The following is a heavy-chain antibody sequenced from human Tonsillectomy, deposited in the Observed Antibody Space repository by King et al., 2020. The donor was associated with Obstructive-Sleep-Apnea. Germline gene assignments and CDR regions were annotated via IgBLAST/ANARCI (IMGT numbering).Heavy chain of an antibody. CDR2: IYYSGST. Sequence: QLQESGPGLVKPSQTLSLTCTVSGGSISSGGYYWRWIRQHPGKGLEWIGYIYYSGSTYSNPSLKSRVTILVDTSKNEFSLRLTSVTAADTAVYYCARADWLDPWGQGILVIVSS. CDR3: ARADWLDP. J-gene: IGHJ5*02. V-gene: IGHV4-31*03. CDR1: GGSISSGGYY.